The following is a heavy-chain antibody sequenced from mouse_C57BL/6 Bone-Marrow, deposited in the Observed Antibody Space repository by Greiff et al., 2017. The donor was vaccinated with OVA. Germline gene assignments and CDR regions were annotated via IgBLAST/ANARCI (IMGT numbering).Heavy chain of an antibody. Sequence: EVNVVESGGGLVQSGRSLRLSCATSGFTFSDFYMEWVRQAPGKGLEWIAASRNKANDYTTEYSASVKGRFIVSRDTSQSILYLQTNALRAEDTAIYYCARDALGRGVDDWGQGTSVTVSS. V-gene: IGHV7-1*01. J-gene: IGHJ4*01. CDR3: ARDALGRGVDD. D-gene: IGHD4-1*01. CDR1: GFTFSDFY. CDR2: SRNKANDYTT.